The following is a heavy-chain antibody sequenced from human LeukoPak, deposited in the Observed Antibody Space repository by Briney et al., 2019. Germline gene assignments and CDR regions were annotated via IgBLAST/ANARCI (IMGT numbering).Heavy chain of an antibody. CDR1: GYTFTSHY. CDR3: ARDTSSGTYSGGYGDPEYWFDP. CDR2: INPSGGST. D-gene: IGHD1-26*01. V-gene: IGHV1-46*01. J-gene: IGHJ5*02. Sequence: ASVKVSCKASGYTFTSHYIHWVRQAPGQGLEWMGIINPSGGSTSYAQKFQGRVTMTRDTSTSTVYMELSSLRSQDTAVYYCARDTSSGTYSGGYGDPEYWFDPWGQGTLVTVSS.